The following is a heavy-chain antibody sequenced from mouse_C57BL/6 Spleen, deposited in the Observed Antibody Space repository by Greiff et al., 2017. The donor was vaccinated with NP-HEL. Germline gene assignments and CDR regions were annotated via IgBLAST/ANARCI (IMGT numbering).Heavy chain of an antibody. CDR3: ARELTGYYFDY. CDR1: GFTFSSYA. D-gene: IGHD4-1*01. V-gene: IGHV5-4*01. Sequence: EVKLQESGGGLVKPGGSLKLSCAASGFTFSSYAMSWVRQTPEKRLEWVATISDGGSYTYYPDNVKGRFTISRDNAKNNLYLQMSHLKSEDTAMYYCARELTGYYFDYWGQGTTLTVSS. CDR2: ISDGGSYT. J-gene: IGHJ2*01.